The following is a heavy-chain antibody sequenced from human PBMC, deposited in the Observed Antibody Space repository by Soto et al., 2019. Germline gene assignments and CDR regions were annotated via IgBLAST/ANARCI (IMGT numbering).Heavy chain of an antibody. Sequence: AEALCLTCTVSGGSITGYCWVWIGQSAGKGLEWLGRISINGNSHYHPSLRSRVTMSIETSKNQFSLNLRSVTAADTAVYYCARASGANWTYEVDWGQGTMVTVSS. CDR1: GGSITGYC. J-gene: IGHJ4*02. CDR2: ISINGNS. D-gene: IGHD1-7*01. V-gene: IGHV4-4*07. CDR3: ARASGANWTYEVD.